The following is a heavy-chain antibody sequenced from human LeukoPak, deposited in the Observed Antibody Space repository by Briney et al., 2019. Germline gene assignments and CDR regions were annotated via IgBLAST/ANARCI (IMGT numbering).Heavy chain of an antibody. CDR3: ARDERYDSSGYPFDY. CDR1: GYTFTSYD. D-gene: IGHD3-22*01. CDR2: INPNNGGT. V-gene: IGHV1-2*02. J-gene: IGHJ4*02. Sequence: GASVKVSCKASGYTFTSYDINWVRQAPGQGLEWMGGINPNNGGTKYAQKFQDRVTMTRDTSISTAYMELSRLRSDDTAVYYCARDERYDSSGYPFDYWGQGTLVTVSS.